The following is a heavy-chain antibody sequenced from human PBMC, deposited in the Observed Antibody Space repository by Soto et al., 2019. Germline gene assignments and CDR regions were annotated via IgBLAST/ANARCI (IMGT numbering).Heavy chain of an antibody. CDR3: AKASMVRGIITIFDY. V-gene: IGHV3-23*05. D-gene: IGHD3-10*01. CDR1: GFTFSRYA. CDR2: IHNSGGST. J-gene: IGHJ4*02. Sequence: GRSLTLSCAASGFTFSRYAISWVRQAPGKGLEWVSLIHNSGGSTYYTDSVKGRFTISRDNSKNTLYLQMNSLRAEDTAVYYCAKASMVRGIITIFDYWGQGTLVTVSS.